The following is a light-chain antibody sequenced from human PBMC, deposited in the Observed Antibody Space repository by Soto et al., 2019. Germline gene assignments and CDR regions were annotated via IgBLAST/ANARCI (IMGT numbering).Light chain of an antibody. CDR2: DAS. CDR1: QSIGTY. Sequence: EIVLTQSPATLSLSPGEGATLSCRASQSIGTYLAWYQHKPGQAPRLLIYDASNRATGIPARFSGSGSGTDFSLTISSLEPEDFAVYYCHQRSNWPRAFGGGTKVEIK. CDR3: HQRSNWPRA. V-gene: IGKV3-11*01. J-gene: IGKJ4*01.